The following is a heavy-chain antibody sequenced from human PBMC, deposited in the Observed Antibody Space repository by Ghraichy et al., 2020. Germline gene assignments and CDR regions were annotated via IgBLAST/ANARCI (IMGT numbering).Heavy chain of an antibody. V-gene: IGHV4-34*01. CDR1: GGSFSRYY. D-gene: IGHD2-2*02. CDR3: ARILRGGQLLYTVVHDAFDM. Sequence: SETLSLTCAVSGGSFSRYYWSWIRQPPRKGLEWIGEINHSGNSNYNPSLKSRVTVSVDTSKRQFSLRLTSVTAADTALYYCARILRGGQLLYTVVHDAFDMWGQGTMVTVAS. J-gene: IGHJ3*02. CDR2: INHSGNS.